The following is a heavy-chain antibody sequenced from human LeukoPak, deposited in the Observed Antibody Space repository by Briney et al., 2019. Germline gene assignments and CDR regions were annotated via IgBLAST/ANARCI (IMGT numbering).Heavy chain of an antibody. Sequence: GGSQRLSCAASGFTVSSNYMTWVRQAPGKGLEWVSVIYSGGTTYYADSVKGRFTISRDNSKNTLYLQVNSLRAEDTAVYYCATGTSVSFDHWGQGTLVTVSS. V-gene: IGHV3-66*01. CDR3: ATGTSVSFDH. CDR1: GFTVSSNY. CDR2: IYSGGTT. J-gene: IGHJ4*02. D-gene: IGHD1-14*01.